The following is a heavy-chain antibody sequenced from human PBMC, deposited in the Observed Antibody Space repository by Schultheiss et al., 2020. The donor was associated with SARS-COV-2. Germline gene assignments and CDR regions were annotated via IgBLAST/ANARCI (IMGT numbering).Heavy chain of an antibody. J-gene: IGHJ6*02. V-gene: IGHV4-31*03. CDR1: GGSISSGGYY. Sequence: LRLSCTVSGGSISSGGYYWSWIRQHPGKGLEWIGYIYYSGSTYYNTSLRSRVTISVDTSRDQFSLKLSSVTAADTAVYYCARGAHGYYYGMDVWGQGTTVTVSS. CDR3: ARGAHGYYYGMDV. CDR2: IYYSGST.